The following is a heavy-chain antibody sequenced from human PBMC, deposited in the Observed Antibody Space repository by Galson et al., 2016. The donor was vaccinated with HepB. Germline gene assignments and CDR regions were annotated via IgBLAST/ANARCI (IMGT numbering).Heavy chain of an antibody. Sequence: SLRLSCAASGFDFGGYTMVWVRQAPGKGLEWVASICTTGSYIYYADSVRGRFTIFRDKTQSSVFLQMNSLRAEDTATYYCARSFSRGYRGSGSTFDYWGQGTLVAVSP. J-gene: IGHJ4*02. V-gene: IGHV3-21*06. CDR1: GFDFGGYT. D-gene: IGHD3-10*01. CDR2: ICTTGSYI. CDR3: ARSFSRGYRGSGSTFDY.